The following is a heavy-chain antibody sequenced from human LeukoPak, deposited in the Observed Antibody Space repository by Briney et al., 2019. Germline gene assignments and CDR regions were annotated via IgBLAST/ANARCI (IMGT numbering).Heavy chain of an antibody. V-gene: IGHV1-2*02. Sequence: GASVKVSCKASGYTFTGYYMHWVRQAPGQRLEWMGWINPNSGGTNYAQKFQGRVTMTRDTSISTAYMELSRLRSDDTAVYYCARDREGLYGAFDIWGQGTMVTVSS. CDR3: ARDREGLYGAFDI. CDR2: INPNSGGT. D-gene: IGHD2-8*01. CDR1: GYTFTGYY. J-gene: IGHJ3*02.